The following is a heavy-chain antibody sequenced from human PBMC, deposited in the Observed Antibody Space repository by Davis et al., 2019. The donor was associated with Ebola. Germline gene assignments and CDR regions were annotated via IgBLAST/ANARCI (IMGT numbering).Heavy chain of an antibody. V-gene: IGHV1-3*01. CDR3: ARTDGSGFYAPVDY. CDR1: GYTFTTFA. D-gene: IGHD5-12*01. CDR2: INVVNGAT. Sequence: ASVKVSCKASGYTFTTFAMHWVRQAPGQRLEWMGWINVVNGATKFSQKSQGRITITRDTSANTVYMELSSLRSEDTAVYYCARTDGSGFYAPVDYWGQGTLVIVSS. J-gene: IGHJ4*02.